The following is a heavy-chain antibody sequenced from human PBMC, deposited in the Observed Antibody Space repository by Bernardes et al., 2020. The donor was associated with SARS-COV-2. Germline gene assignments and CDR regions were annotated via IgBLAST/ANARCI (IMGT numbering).Heavy chain of an antibody. V-gene: IGHV1-8*02. J-gene: IGHJ6*02. CDR2: MNPNSDNT. CDR3: AKGPWQPYYYGMDV. Sequence: ASVKVSCKASGYTFTNYDIDWVRQDTGQGLEWMGWMNPNSDNTGYAWKFQGRVTLTRNTSISTAYMELTSLTSEDTAVYYCAKGPWQPYYYGMDVWGQGTTVTVSS. D-gene: IGHD5-12*01. CDR1: GYTFTNYD.